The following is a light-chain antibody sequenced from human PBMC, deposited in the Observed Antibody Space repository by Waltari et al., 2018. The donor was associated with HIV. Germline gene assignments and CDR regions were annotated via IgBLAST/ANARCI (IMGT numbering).Light chain of an antibody. V-gene: IGKV3-15*01. CDR1: QGVGSN. CDR2: GAA. CDR3: QQYNIRPRGNT. Sequence: DIVMTQSPAILSVSPGERVTLSCRASQGVGSNLAWYQQKVGQAPRLLIYGAATVAAEIPVRFSGSGAGTDFTLTIDSLQSEDFATYYCQQYNIRPRGNTFGQGTKLQIK. J-gene: IGKJ2*01.